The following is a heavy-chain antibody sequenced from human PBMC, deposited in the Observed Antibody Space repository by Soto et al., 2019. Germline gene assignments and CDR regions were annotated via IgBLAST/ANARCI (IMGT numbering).Heavy chain of an antibody. V-gene: IGHV5-51*01. D-gene: IGHD2-21*01. J-gene: IGHJ6*03. CDR3: ARLERETLDSHYYYYYMDV. CDR2: IYPGDSDT. Sequence: GESLKISCKGSGYSFTSYWIGWVRQMPGKGLEWMGIIYPGDSDTRYSPSFQGQVTISADKSISTAYLQWSSLKASDTAMYYCARLERETLDSHYYYYYMDVWGKGTTVTVSS. CDR1: GYSFTSYW.